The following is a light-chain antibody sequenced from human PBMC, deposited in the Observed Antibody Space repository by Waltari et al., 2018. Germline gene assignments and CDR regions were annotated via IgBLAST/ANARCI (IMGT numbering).Light chain of an antibody. V-gene: IGLV1-40*01. J-gene: IGLJ2*01. Sequence: QSVLTQPPSVSGAPGQRVTISCTWSSSSIGAGSDVNWYQQLPGTAPKLLIYGNNNRPSGVPDRFSGSKSGTSASLAITGLQAEDEADYYCQSYDSSLSGSVFGGGTILTVL. CDR3: QSYDSSLSGSV. CDR2: GNN. CDR1: SSSIGAGSD.